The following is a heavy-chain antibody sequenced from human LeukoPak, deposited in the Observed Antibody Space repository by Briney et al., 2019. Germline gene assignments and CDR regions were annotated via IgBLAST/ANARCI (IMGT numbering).Heavy chain of an antibody. V-gene: IGHV3-7*03. CDR3: AREQRTFDY. Sequence: GGSLRLSCVASGFTFSNYWMNWVRQAPGKGLEWVANIKPDGGEQYYVDSVKGRFTISRDNAENSLYLQLSSLRAEDTTVYYCAREQRTFDYWGQGILVTVSS. J-gene: IGHJ4*02. CDR1: GFTFSNYW. D-gene: IGHD5-24*01. CDR2: IKPDGGEQ.